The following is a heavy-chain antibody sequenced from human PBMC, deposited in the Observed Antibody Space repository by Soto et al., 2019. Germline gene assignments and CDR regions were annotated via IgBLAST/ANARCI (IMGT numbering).Heavy chain of an antibody. J-gene: IGHJ6*02. CDR2: IIPILGIA. V-gene: IGHV1-69*02. CDR1: GGTFSSYT. D-gene: IGHD6-19*01. CDR3: ASPGIAVAGNKADGLYGMDV. Sequence: ASVKVSCKASGGTFSSYTISWVRQAPGQGLEWMGRIIPILGIANYAQKFQGRVTITADKSTSTAYMELSSLRSEDTAVYYCASPGIAVAGNKADGLYGMDVWGQGTTVTVSS.